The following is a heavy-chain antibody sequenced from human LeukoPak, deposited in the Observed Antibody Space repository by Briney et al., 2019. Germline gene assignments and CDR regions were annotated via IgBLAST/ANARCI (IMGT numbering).Heavy chain of an antibody. CDR2: INPNSGGT. CDR1: GYTFTGYY. J-gene: IGHJ1*01. CDR3: ARGTHRIEYFQH. V-gene: IGHV1-2*02. Sequence: ASVKVSCKASGYTFTGYYMHWVRQAPGQGLEWMGWINPNSGGTNYAQKFQGRVTMTRDTSISTAYMELSRLRSEDTAVYYCARGTHRIEYFQHWGQGTLVTVSS.